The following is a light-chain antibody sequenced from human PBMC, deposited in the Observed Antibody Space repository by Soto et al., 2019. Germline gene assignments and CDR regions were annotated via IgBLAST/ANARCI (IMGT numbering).Light chain of an antibody. CDR3: AAWDDSLNARGV. V-gene: IGLV1-44*01. CDR2: NDN. Sequence: QSVLTQPPSASGTPGQRVTITCSASRSNIGSNAVSWYQQLPGTAPKLLIYNDNQRPSGVPDRFSASKSGTSASLAISGLQSEDEADYYCAAWDDSLNARGVFGGGTKLTVL. J-gene: IGLJ3*02. CDR1: RSNIGSNA.